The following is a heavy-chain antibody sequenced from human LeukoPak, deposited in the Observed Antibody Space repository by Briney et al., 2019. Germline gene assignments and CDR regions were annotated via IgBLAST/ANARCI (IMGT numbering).Heavy chain of an antibody. Sequence: GGSLRLSCAASGFTFNTAWMHWVRQAPGKGLVWVSRIYSDGSDTTYADSVKGRFTIPRGNARNTLYLQMSSLRAEDTAVYYCATDSGHAFSFWGQGTMVTVSS. V-gene: IGHV3-74*01. CDR2: IYSDGSDT. CDR3: ATDSGHAFSF. CDR1: GFTFNTAW. J-gene: IGHJ3*01. D-gene: IGHD3-10*01.